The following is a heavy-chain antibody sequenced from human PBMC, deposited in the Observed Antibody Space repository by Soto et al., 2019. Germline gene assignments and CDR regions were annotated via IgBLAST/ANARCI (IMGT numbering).Heavy chain of an antibody. V-gene: IGHV4-59*08. CDR1: GGSISSYY. J-gene: IGHJ4*02. CDR2: IYYSGST. D-gene: IGHD5-18*01. CDR3: ARRYGSCFDY. Sequence: QVQLQESGPGLVKPSETLSLTCTVSGGSISSYYWSWIRQPPGKGLEWIGYIYYSGSTNYHPSLKSRVTISVDTSKNQFSLKLISVTAADTAAYYCARRYGSCFDYWGQGTLVTVSS.